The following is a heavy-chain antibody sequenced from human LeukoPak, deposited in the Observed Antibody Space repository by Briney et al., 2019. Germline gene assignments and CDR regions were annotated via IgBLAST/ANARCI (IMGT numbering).Heavy chain of an antibody. D-gene: IGHD3-22*01. CDR1: GFTFSSYS. Sequence: GGSLRLSCAASGFTFSSYSMNWVRQAPGKGLEWVSSISSSSSYIYYADSVKGRFTISRDNAKNSLYPQMNSLRAEDTAVYYCAKPHYDSSGYRYYFDYWGQGTLVTVSS. J-gene: IGHJ4*02. V-gene: IGHV3-21*04. CDR3: AKPHYDSSGYRYYFDY. CDR2: ISSSSSYI.